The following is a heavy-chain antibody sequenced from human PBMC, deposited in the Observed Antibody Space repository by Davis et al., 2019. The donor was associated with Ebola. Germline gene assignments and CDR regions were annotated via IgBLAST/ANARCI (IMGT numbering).Heavy chain of an antibody. J-gene: IGHJ3*02. V-gene: IGHV1-46*01. D-gene: IGHD2-2*02. Sequence: AASVKVSCKASGYSFTSEYIHWVRQAPGQRLEWMGTIHPGRGSPDYARKFQGRVSMTGDTSTSTAYMELRSLRSYDTAVYYCARARGYCSSNSCYTYAFDIWGQGTMVTVSS. CDR2: IHPGRGSP. CDR3: ARARGYCSSNSCYTYAFDI. CDR1: GYSFTSEY.